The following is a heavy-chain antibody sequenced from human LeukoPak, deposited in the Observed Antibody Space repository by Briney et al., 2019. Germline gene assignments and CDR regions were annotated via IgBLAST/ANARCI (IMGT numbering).Heavy chain of an antibody. J-gene: IGHJ5*02. CDR1: GFTSTNYW. CDR3: ARAGYSSGHR. Sequence: GGSLRLSCEASGFTSTNYWTNWVRQAPGKGLEWVAFIKEDGSQKYYVDSVKGRFTISRDNAKNSLYLQMNSLRAEDTAIYYCARAGYSSGHRWGQGTLVTVSS. D-gene: IGHD6-19*01. V-gene: IGHV3-7*01. CDR2: IKEDGSQK.